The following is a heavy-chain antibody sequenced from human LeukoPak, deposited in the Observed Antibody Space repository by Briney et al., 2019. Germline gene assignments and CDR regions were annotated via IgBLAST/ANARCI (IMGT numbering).Heavy chain of an antibody. Sequence: GASVKVSCKVSGYTLTELSMHWVRQAPGKGLEWMGGFDPEDGETIYAQKFQGRVTMTEDTSTDTAYMELSSLRSEDTAVYYCATDRGRSSGRNYYYGMDVWGQGTTVTVSS. J-gene: IGHJ6*02. D-gene: IGHD2-15*01. CDR1: GYTLTELS. CDR3: ATDRGRSSGRNYYYGMDV. CDR2: FDPEDGET. V-gene: IGHV1-24*01.